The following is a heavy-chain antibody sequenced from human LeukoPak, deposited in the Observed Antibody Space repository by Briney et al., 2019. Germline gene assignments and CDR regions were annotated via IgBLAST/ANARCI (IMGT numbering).Heavy chain of an antibody. CDR1: GYSISSGYY. J-gene: IGHJ5*02. V-gene: IGHV4-38-2*01. D-gene: IGHD1-26*01. Sequence: PSETLSLTCGVSGYSISSGYYWGWIRQPPGKGLEWIASMYHTGTTYYNPSLKSRVTISVDTSKNQFSLGLTSVTAADTAVYYCTRLKWGDWFDPWGQGTLATVSS. CDR2: MYHTGTT. CDR3: TRLKWGDWFDP.